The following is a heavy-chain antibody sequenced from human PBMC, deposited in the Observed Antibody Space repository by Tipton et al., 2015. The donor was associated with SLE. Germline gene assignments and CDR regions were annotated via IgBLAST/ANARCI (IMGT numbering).Heavy chain of an antibody. D-gene: IGHD3-10*01. V-gene: IGHV4-59*11. Sequence: GLVKPSETPSLICTVSGGSISLHYWSWIRQPPGKGLEWIGYIYYSGSTDYNPSLKSRVTISADTSKNQFSLRLSSVTAADSAIYYCARDAGGPFNYWGQGTLVTVSS. CDR2: IYYSGST. CDR1: GGSISLHY. CDR3: ARDAGGPFNY. J-gene: IGHJ4*02.